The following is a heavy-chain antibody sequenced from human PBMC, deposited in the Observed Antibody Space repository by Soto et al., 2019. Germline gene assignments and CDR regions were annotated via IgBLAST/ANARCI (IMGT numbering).Heavy chain of an antibody. CDR1: GFTFTNYA. CDR2: ISGSGVST. V-gene: IGHV3-23*01. D-gene: IGHD1-1*01. CDR3: AKFGMATTKRSPPYYFDY. J-gene: IGHJ4*02. Sequence: EVQLLESGGGLVQPGGSLRLSCAASGFTFTNYALSWVRQAPGKGREWVSTISGSGVSTYYAASVKGRFTISRDNSKNTFYLQMNSLRAEDTAVYYCAKFGMATTKRSPPYYFDYWGQGPLVTVSS.